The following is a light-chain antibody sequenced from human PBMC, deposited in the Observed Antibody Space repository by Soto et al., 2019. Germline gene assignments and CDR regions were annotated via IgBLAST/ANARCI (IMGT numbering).Light chain of an antibody. V-gene: IGLV2-8*01. CDR1: SSDVGAHNF. CDR2: EVS. Sequence: QSVLTQPPSASGSPGQSVTISCTGTSSDVGAHNFVSWHQRHPGKAPKLMVYEVSKRPSGVPDRFSGSKYGNTASLTVSGLQAEDEADYYCSSYAGSNNYVLGTGTKVTVL. CDR3: SSYAGSNNYV. J-gene: IGLJ1*01.